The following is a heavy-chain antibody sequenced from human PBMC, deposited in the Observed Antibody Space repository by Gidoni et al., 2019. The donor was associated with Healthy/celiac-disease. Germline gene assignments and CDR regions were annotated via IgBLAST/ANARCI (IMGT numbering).Heavy chain of an antibody. CDR2: IWYDGSNK. J-gene: IGHJ6*03. V-gene: IGHV3-33*01. CDR3: ARDGGRLGYCSSTSCYKRYYYYYYMDV. D-gene: IGHD2-2*02. CDR1: GFTFRSYG. Sequence: QLQLVESGGGVVQPGRSLSLSFAASGFTFRSYGMHWVRQSPGTGLEWVAVIWYDGSNKDYADSVKGRFTISRDNSKNTLYLQMNSLRAEDTAVYYCARDGGRLGYCSSTSCYKRYYYYYYMDVWGKGTTVTVSS.